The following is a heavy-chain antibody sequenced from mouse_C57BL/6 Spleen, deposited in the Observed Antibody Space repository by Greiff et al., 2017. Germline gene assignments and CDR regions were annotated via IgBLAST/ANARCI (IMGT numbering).Heavy chain of an antibody. CDR1: GFTFTSYW. Sequence: QVQLQQPGTELVKPGASVKLSCKASGFTFTSYWMHWVKQRPGQGLEWIGNINPSNGGINYNEKVKSNATLTVDKSSSTAYMQLSSLTSEDSAVYYCAIGFITTVVATNYYAMDYWGQGTSVTGSS. D-gene: IGHD1-1*01. V-gene: IGHV1-53*01. J-gene: IGHJ4*01. CDR3: AIGFITTVVATNYYAMDY. CDR2: INPSNGGI.